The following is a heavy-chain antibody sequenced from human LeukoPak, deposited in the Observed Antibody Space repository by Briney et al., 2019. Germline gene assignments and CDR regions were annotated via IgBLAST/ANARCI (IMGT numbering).Heavy chain of an antibody. V-gene: IGHV3-30*02. CDR2: TRNDGSNK. J-gene: IGHJ4*02. D-gene: IGHD2/OR15-2a*01. CDR3: AKAIGGTSPLLDY. Sequence: GGSLRLSCAASGFTFNKYGMHWVRQAPGKGLEWMAFTRNDGSNKYYADSVKGRFTISRDNSKNTLYLQMNSLRAEDTAVYYCAKAIGGTSPLLDYWGQGTLVTVSS. CDR1: GFTFNKYG.